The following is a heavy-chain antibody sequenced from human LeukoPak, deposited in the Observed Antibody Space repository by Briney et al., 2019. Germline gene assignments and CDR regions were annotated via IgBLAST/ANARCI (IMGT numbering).Heavy chain of an antibody. CDR2: IKEDGSET. CDR3: ASVVGATGSSHY. J-gene: IGHJ4*02. V-gene: IGHV3-7*01. CDR1: GFTLRSYW. Sequence: GGSLRLSCAASGFTLRSYWMNWVRQAPGKGLEWVANIKEDGSETYYVDSVKGRFTISRDNAKNSVYLRMNSLRAEDTAVYYCASVVGATGSSHYWGPGTLVIVSS. D-gene: IGHD1-26*01.